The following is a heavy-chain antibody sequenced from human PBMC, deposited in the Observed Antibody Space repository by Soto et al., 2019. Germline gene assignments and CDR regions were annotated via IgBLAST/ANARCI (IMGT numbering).Heavy chain of an antibody. J-gene: IGHJ4*02. CDR1: GFTFSNAW. CDR2: IKSKTDGGTT. Sequence: GGSLRLSCAASGFTFSNAWMSWFRQAPGKGLEWVGRIKSKTDGGTTDYAAPVKGRFTISRDDSKNTLYLQMNSLKTEDTAVYYCTTAPYSGSYYRSAFDYWGQGTLVTVSS. V-gene: IGHV3-15*01. D-gene: IGHD1-26*01. CDR3: TTAPYSGSYYRSAFDY.